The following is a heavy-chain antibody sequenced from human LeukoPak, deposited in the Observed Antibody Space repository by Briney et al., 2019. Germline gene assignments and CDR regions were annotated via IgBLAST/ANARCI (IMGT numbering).Heavy chain of an antibody. V-gene: IGHV1-69*01. D-gene: IGHD7-27*01. Sequence: GASVKVSCKASGGTFSSYAISWVRRAPGQGLEWMGWIVPMVGTPDYAQKFRGRVTISADESTSTAYMEVRSLRYDDTGVYYCARDHERTGDVSLYYMDVWGKGTTVTVSS. CDR2: IVPMVGTP. CDR3: ARDHERTGDVSLYYMDV. CDR1: GGTFSSYA. J-gene: IGHJ6*03.